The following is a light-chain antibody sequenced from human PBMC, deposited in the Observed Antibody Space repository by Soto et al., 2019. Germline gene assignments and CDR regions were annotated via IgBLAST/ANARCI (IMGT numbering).Light chain of an antibody. Sequence: QSVLTQPRSVSGSPGQSVTISCTGTSSDVGDYGYVSWYQQHPGKAPKLMIYDVSKRPSGVPDRFSGSKSGNTASLTISGLEAEDEADYYCCSYAGSYSYVFGTGTLVTVL. V-gene: IGLV2-11*01. CDR1: SSDVGDYGY. J-gene: IGLJ1*01. CDR3: CSYAGSYSYV. CDR2: DVS.